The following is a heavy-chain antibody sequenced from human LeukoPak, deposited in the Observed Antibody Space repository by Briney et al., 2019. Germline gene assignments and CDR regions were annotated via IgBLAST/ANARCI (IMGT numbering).Heavy chain of an antibody. CDR1: DGSISSYY. V-gene: IGHV4-59*01. CDR2: IYYSGST. D-gene: IGHD2-2*01. J-gene: IGHJ4*02. CDR3: ARGYQPLLYDY. Sequence: AETLSLTCTVSDGSISSYYWSWIRQPAGKGLEWIGYIYYSGSTNYNPSLKSRVTISVDTSKNQFSLKLSSVTAADTAVYYCARGYQPLLYDYWGQGTLVTVSS.